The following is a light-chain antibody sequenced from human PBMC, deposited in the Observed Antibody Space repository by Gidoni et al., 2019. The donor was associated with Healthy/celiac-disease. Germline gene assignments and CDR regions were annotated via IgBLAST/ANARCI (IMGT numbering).Light chain of an antibody. CDR2: DAS. V-gene: IGKV3-11*01. CDR3: QQRSNWPPLFT. CDR1: QIVSSY. J-gene: IGKJ3*01. Sequence: EIVLTQSPATLSLSPGERATLSCRASQIVSSYLAWYQQNPGQAPRLLIYDASNRATGIPARCSGSGSGTDFTLTISSREPEDFAVYYCQQRSNWPPLFTFXPXTKVDIK.